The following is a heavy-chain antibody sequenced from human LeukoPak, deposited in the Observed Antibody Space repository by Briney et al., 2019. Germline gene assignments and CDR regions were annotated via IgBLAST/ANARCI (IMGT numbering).Heavy chain of an antibody. Sequence: GGSLRLSCAASGFTFSDYNMNWVRQAPGRGLEWVSSISSSSTYTYYADSVKGRFTISRDNAKNSVYLQVDSLRAEDTAVYYCARGLRSYGSGSTSTDSDYWGQGTLVTVSS. CDR1: GFTFSDYN. V-gene: IGHV3-21*01. J-gene: IGHJ4*02. CDR2: ISSSSTYT. CDR3: ARGLRSYGSGSTSTDSDY. D-gene: IGHD3-10*01.